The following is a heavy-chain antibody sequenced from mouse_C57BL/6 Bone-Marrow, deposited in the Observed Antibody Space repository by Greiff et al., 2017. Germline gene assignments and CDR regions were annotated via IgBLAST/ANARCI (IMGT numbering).Heavy chain of an antibody. CDR3: AREGYYGSSYYWYGDV. Sequence: QVQLQQPGAELVKPGASVKLSCKASGYTFTSYWMQWVKQRPGQGLEWIGEIDPSDSYTNYNQKFKGKATLTVDTSSSTAYMQLSSLTSEDAAVYYCAREGYYGSSYYWYGDVWGTGTTVTVSS. J-gene: IGHJ1*03. CDR2: IDPSDSYT. D-gene: IGHD1-1*01. CDR1: GYTFTSYW. V-gene: IGHV1-50*01.